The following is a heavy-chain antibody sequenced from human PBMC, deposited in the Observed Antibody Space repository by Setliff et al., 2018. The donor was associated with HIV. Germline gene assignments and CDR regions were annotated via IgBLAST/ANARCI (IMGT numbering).Heavy chain of an antibody. V-gene: IGHV4-30-4*08. CDR3: ARDGGSSGYNSAPWRNDYYMDV. CDR1: GGSISSGDYY. J-gene: IGHJ6*03. Sequence: SETLSLTCTVSGGSISSGDYYWSWIRQPPGKGLEWIGYIYYSGSTYYNPSLKSRVTISVDTSKNQFSLKLSSVTAADTAMYYCARDGGSSGYNSAPWRNDYYMDVWGKGTKVTVSS. CDR2: IYYSGST. D-gene: IGHD5-12*01.